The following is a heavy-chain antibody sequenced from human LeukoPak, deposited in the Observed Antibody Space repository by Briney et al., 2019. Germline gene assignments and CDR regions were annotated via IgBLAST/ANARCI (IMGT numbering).Heavy chain of an antibody. CDR3: ATAQYYDFWSGYHN. V-gene: IGHV3-30*01. D-gene: IGHD3-3*01. CDR1: GFTFGSYA. CDR2: ISYDGSNK. J-gene: IGHJ4*02. Sequence: GGSLRLSCAASGFTFGSYAMHWVRQAPGKGLEWVAVISYDGSNKYYADSVKGRFTISRDNSKNTLYLQMNSLRAEDTAVYYCATAQYYDFWSGYHNWGQGTLVTVSS.